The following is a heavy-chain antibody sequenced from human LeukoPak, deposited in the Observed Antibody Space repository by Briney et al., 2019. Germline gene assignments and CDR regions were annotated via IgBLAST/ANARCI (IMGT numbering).Heavy chain of an antibody. CDR2: INPNSGGT. Sequence: ASVKVSCKXSGYTFTGYYIHWVRQAPRQGLECMGRINPNSGGTNYAQKFQGRVTMTRDTSISTAYMELSRLRSDDTAVYYCAREGEEGVTRFDIWGQGTMVTVSS. J-gene: IGHJ3*02. V-gene: IGHV1-2*06. CDR3: AREGEEGVTRFDI. CDR1: GYTFTGYY. D-gene: IGHD3-16*01.